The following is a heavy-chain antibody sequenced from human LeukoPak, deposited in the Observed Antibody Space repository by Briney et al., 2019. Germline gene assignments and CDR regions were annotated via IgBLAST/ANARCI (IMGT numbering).Heavy chain of an antibody. CDR3: AKMGFYDNSGYPQYFFDY. J-gene: IGHJ4*02. CDR2: FDPEDGET. CDR1: GYTRNELP. D-gene: IGHD3-22*01. V-gene: IGHV1-24*01. Sequence: ASVKVSCKVSGYTRNELPIHWVRQAPGKGLEWMGGFDPEDGETIYAQKFQGRVTMTEDTSTDTAYMEMSSLRFEDTAEYYCAKMGFYDNSGYPQYFFDYWGQGTLVTVSS.